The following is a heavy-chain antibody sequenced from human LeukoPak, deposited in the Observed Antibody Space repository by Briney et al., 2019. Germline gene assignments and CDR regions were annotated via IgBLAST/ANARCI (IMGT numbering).Heavy chain of an antibody. CDR2: INHSGST. Sequence: SETLSLTCAVYGGSSSGYYWSWIRQPPGKGLEWIGEINHSGSTNYNPSLKSRVTISVGTSKNQFSLKLSSVTAADTAVYFCARYCSGVSCYSRALDSWGQGTLVTVSS. V-gene: IGHV4-34*01. D-gene: IGHD2-15*01. J-gene: IGHJ4*02. CDR3: ARYCSGVSCYSRALDS. CDR1: GGSSSGYY.